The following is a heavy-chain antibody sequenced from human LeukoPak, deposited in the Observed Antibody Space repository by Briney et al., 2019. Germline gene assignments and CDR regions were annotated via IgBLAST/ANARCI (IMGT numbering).Heavy chain of an antibody. D-gene: IGHD5-24*01. CDR1: GFTFSSYA. Sequence: GGSLRLSCAASGFTFSSYAMSWVRQAPGKGLEWVSAISGSGGSTYYADSVKGRFTISRDNSKNTLYLQMNSLRAQDTAVYYCARDNRRDGYNFWGQGTLVTVSS. CDR3: ARDNRRDGYNF. CDR2: ISGSGGST. V-gene: IGHV3-23*01. J-gene: IGHJ4*02.